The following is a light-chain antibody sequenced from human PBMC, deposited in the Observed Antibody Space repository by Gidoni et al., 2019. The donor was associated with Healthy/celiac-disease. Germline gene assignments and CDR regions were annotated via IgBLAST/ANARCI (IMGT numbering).Light chain of an antibody. CDR3: QQYGSSPLWT. Sequence: MVLTQSPDTLSLPPGERATLSCRASQSVSSSYLAWYQQKPGQAPRLLIYGASSRATGVPDRFSGSGSGTDFTLTISRLEPEDVAVYYCQQYGSSPLWTFGQGTKVEIK. V-gene: IGKV3-20*01. CDR2: GAS. CDR1: QSVSSSY. J-gene: IGKJ1*01.